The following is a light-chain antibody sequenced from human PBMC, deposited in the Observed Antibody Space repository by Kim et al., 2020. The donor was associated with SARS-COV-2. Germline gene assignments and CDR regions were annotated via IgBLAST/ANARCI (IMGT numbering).Light chain of an antibody. V-gene: IGKV3D-7*01. Sequence: PGERVTLSCRASQSISSSYLTWYQQKPGQAPRLLIYGASTRATGIPARFSGSGSGTDFTLTISSLQPEDFAVYYCQQDYNLPWTFGQGTKVDIK. CDR2: GAS. J-gene: IGKJ1*01. CDR3: QQDYNLPWT. CDR1: QSISSSY.